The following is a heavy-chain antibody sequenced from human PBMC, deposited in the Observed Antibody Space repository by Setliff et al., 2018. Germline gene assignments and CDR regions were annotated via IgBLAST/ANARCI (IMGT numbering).Heavy chain of an antibody. Sequence: AASVKVSCKASGGTFSSYAISWVRQAPGQGLEWMGGIIPIFGTANYAQKFQGRVTITADQSTRTAYMELSSLRSEDTAVYYCAIPSSGNFYFDYWGQGTLVTVSS. V-gene: IGHV1-69*13. D-gene: IGHD1-26*01. CDR2: IIPIFGTA. CDR1: GGTFSSYA. CDR3: AIPSSGNFYFDY. J-gene: IGHJ4*02.